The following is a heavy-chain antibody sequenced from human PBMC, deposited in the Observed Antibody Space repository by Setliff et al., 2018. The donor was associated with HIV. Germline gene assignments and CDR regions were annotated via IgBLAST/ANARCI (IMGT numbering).Heavy chain of an antibody. CDR1: GFTFSSYW. CDR3: ATDRDGWYNPHLYS. CDR2: INGDGTTK. D-gene: IGHD6-19*01. Sequence: GGSLRLSCAASGFTFSSYWMHWVRQVPGKGLMWVSRINGDGTTKRYAESVQGRFIISRDNVENTLYLEINSLRVEDTGVYYCATDRDGWYNPHLYSWGQGTLVTVSS. J-gene: IGHJ4*02. V-gene: IGHV3-74*01.